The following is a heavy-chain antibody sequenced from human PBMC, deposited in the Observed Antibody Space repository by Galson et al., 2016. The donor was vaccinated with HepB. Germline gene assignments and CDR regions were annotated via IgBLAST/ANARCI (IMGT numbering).Heavy chain of an antibody. Sequence: SETLSLTCTVSGGSISSSSYFWAWIRQPPGKGLDWIGSIYYSGTTHYNPSLQSRVSISVDTSKNQFSLRLTSVIAADTAMYSCARQDRAGLVNFWGQGTMVTASS. CDR3: ARQDRAGLVNF. D-gene: IGHD6-19*01. CDR1: GGSISSSSYF. CDR2: IYYSGTT. V-gene: IGHV4-39*01. J-gene: IGHJ3*01.